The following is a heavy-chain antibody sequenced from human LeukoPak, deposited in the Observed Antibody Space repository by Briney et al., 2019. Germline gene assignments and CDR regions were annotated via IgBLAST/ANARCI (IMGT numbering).Heavy chain of an antibody. V-gene: IGHV3-48*04. D-gene: IGHD6-13*01. Sequence: GGSLRLSCAASGFTFSSYAMSWVRQAPGKGLEWVSYISGSGSPIHYADSVKGRFTISRDNAKNSLYLQMNSLRAEDTAVYYCARDGAAGLYYYYYYMDVWGKGTTVTVSS. CDR2: ISGSGSPI. CDR3: ARDGAAGLYYYYYYMDV. CDR1: GFTFSSYA. J-gene: IGHJ6*03.